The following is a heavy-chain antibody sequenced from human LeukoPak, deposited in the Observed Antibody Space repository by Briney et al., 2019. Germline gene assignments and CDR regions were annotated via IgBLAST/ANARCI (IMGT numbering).Heavy chain of an antibody. Sequence: SETLSLTXTVSGGSISSYYWSWIRQPAGKGLEWIGRIYTSGSTNYNPSLRSRVTISVDTSKNQFSLKLSSVTAADTAVYYCAREYYDFWTGARYYMDVWGKGTTVTVSS. D-gene: IGHD3-3*01. V-gene: IGHV4-4*07. J-gene: IGHJ6*03. CDR1: GGSISSYY. CDR2: IYTSGST. CDR3: AREYYDFWTGARYYMDV.